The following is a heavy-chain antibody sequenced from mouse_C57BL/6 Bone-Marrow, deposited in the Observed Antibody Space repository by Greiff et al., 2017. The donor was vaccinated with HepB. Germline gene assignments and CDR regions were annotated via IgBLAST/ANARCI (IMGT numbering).Heavy chain of an antibody. Sequence: EVKLVESGGDLVKPGGSLKLSCAASGFTFSSYGISWVRQTPDKRLEWVATISSGGSYTYYPDSVKGRFTISRDNAKNTLYLQMSSLKSEDTAMYYCARPGYVAWFAYWGRGTRVTVSA. D-gene: IGHD3-1*01. J-gene: IGHJ3*01. CDR3: ARPGYVAWFAY. V-gene: IGHV5-6*02. CDR2: ISSGGSYT. CDR1: GFTFSSYG.